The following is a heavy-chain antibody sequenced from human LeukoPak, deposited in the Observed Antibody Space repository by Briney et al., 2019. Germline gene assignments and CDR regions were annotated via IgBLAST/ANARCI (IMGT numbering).Heavy chain of an antibody. Sequence: GGSLRLSCAASGFAFSSQAMGWVRQAPGKGLEWVAVIWYDGSNKYYADSVKGRFTISRDNSKNTLYLQMNSLRAEDTAVYYCARSSAGVRGVDFDYWGQGTLVTVSS. V-gene: IGHV3-33*08. CDR3: ARSSAGVRGVDFDY. J-gene: IGHJ4*02. D-gene: IGHD3-10*01. CDR1: GFAFSSQA. CDR2: IWYDGSNK.